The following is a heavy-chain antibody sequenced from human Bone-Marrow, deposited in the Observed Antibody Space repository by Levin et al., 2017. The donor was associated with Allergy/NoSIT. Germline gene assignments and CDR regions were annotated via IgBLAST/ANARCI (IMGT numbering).Heavy chain of an antibody. V-gene: IGHV4-61*01. CDR3: ARGSYFGGLSFDC. D-gene: IGHD4-23*01. J-gene: IGHJ4*02. Sequence: SQTLSLTCTVSGGSVRSGSYYWSWIRQPPGTGLEWIAYIYHSGSTKYNPSLKSRVTISLDTSRNQFSLRLTSLTAADTADYYCARGSYFGGLSFDCWGKGTLVTVSS. CDR2: IYHSGST. CDR1: GGSVRSGSYY.